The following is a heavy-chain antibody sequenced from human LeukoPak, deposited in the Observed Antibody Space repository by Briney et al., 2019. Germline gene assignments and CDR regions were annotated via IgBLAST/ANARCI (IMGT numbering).Heavy chain of an antibody. V-gene: IGHV4-39*07. CDR3: ARGKDYDILTGYYIAPFDY. D-gene: IGHD3-9*01. CDR2: IYYSGST. Sequence: PSETLSLTCTVSGGSISSSSYYWGWIRQPPGKGLEWIGSIYYSGSTYYNPSLKSRVTISVDTSKNQFSLKLSSVTAADTAVYYCARGKDYDILTGYYIAPFDYWGQGTLVTVSS. CDR1: GGSISSSSYY. J-gene: IGHJ4*02.